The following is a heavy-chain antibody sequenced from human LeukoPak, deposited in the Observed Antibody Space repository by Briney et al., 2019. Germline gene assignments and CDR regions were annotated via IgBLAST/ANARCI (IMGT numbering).Heavy chain of an antibody. CDR3: ARDARKSNVVVTAIDY. D-gene: IGHD2-21*02. J-gene: IGHJ4*02. V-gene: IGHV3-21*01. CDR2: ISSSSSYI. Sequence: GGSLRLSCAASGFTFSSYSMNWVRQAPGKGLEWVSSISSSSSYIYYADSVKGRFTISRDNAKNSLYLQMNSLRAEDTAVYYCARDARKSNVVVTAIDYWGQGTLVTVSS. CDR1: GFTFSSYS.